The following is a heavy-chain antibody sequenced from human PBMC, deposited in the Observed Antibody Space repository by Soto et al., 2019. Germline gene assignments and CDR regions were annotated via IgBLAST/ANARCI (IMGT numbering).Heavy chain of an antibody. CDR2: INPSGGST. CDR3: ARDDYVVYYGMDV. CDR1: GYTVPSYY. D-gene: IGHD3-16*01. V-gene: IGHV1-46*01. Sequence: ASVKVSCKASGYTVPSYYMHWVRQAPGQGLEWMGIINPSGGSTSYAQKFQGRVTMTRDTSTSTVYMELSSLRSEDTAVYYCARDDYVVYYGMDVWGQGTTVTVSS. J-gene: IGHJ6*02.